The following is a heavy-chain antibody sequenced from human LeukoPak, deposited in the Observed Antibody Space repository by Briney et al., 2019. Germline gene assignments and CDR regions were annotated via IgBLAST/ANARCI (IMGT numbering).Heavy chain of an antibody. V-gene: IGHV4-59*01. CDR1: GGSISSYY. J-gene: IGHJ5*02. CDR2: IYYSGST. D-gene: IGHD2-2*01. Sequence: PSETLSLTCTVSGGSISSYYWNWIRQPPGKGLEWIGYIYYSGSTNYNPSLKSRVTISADTSENQFSLKLSSVTAADTAVYYCARSPSNMLNWFDPWGQGTLVTVSS. CDR3: ARSPSNMLNWFDP.